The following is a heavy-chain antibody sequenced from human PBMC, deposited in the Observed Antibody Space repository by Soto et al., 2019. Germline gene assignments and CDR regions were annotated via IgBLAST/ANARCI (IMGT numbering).Heavy chain of an antibody. CDR1: GFMFDNYA. V-gene: IGHV3-9*01. J-gene: IGHJ6*02. CDR3: AKSTGGTANGMDV. Sequence: EVQLVESGGGLVQPGRSLRLSCAASGFMFDNYAMHWVRQAPGKGLEWVSGISWNSGIIGYADSVKGRFTISRDNAKNSLYLQMNSLRAEDTALYYCAKSTGGTANGMDVWGQGTTVTVSS. D-gene: IGHD2-8*02. CDR2: ISWNSGII.